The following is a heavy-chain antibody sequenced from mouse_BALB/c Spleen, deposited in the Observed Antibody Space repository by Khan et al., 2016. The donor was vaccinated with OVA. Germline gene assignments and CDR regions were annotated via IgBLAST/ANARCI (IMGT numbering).Heavy chain of an antibody. J-gene: IGHJ3*01. V-gene: IGHV2-4-1*01. CDR1: GFSLITYG. CDR3: ARNSYRYYFTY. D-gene: IGHD2-12*01. Sequence: QVQLKESGPGLVQPSQSLSITCTVSGFSLITYGVHWVRQSPGKGLEWLGVIWSGGTTDYNAAFMSRLSITKDNSKSQVFFKMSSLQVDDTAIYYCARNSYRYYFTYWGRGTLVTVSA. CDR2: IWSGGTT.